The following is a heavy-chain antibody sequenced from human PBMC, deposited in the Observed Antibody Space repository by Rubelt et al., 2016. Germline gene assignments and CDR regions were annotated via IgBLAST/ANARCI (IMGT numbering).Heavy chain of an antibody. J-gene: IGHJ5*02. Sequence: QVQLVQSGAEVKKPGASVKVSCQASGYTFTSYYMHWVRQAPGQGLAWMGIINPSGGSTSYETKFQGRVTMTRDTSTSTVYMELSSRRSEDTAVYYCARSPRYDFEDNWFDPWGQGTLVTVSS. CDR3: ARSPRYDFEDNWFDP. D-gene: IGHD3-3*01. CDR1: GYTFTSYY. V-gene: IGHV1-46*01. CDR2: INPSGGST.